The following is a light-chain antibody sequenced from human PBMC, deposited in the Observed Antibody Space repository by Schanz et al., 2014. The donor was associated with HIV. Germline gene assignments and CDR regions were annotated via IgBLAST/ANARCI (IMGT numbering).Light chain of an antibody. CDR3: QQTFTTWT. J-gene: IGKJ1*01. V-gene: IGKV1-5*03. CDR2: KAS. CDR1: QSISNW. Sequence: DIQMTQSPSTLSASVGDRVTITCRASQSISNWLAWYQQKPGKAPKLLIYKASSLQSGVPSRFSGSGSGTEFTLTISSLQPEDFATYYCQQTFTTWTFGQGTKVDTK.